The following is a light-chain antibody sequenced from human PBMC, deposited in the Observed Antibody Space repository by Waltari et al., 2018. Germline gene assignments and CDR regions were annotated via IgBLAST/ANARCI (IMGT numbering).Light chain of an antibody. CDR2: KAS. CDR3: QQYNSYSPVT. J-gene: IGKJ3*01. V-gene: IGKV1-5*03. CDR1: QSISSW. Sequence: DIQMTQSPSTLSASVGERVTITCRASQSISSWLAWYQQKPGKAPKLLIYKASSLESGVPSRFSGSGSGTEFTLTISSLQPDDFATYYCQQYNSYSPVTFGPGTKVDIK.